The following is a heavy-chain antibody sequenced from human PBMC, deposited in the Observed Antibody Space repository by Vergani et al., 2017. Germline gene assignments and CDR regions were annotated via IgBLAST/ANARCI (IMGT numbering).Heavy chain of an antibody. D-gene: IGHD5-12*01. J-gene: IGHJ6*02. V-gene: IGHV3-23*01. Sequence: EVQLLESGGDLVQPGGSLRLSCAASGRTFNHYALKWVRQAPGKGLEWVAGISGSGGSTYYAGPVKGRFTISRDSSKNTLYLQMNSLSAVDTAVYYCAKANPRNSGYDYLYYYHAMDVWGQGTTVTVSS. CDR1: GRTFNHYA. CDR2: ISGSGGST. CDR3: AKANPRNSGYDYLYYYHAMDV.